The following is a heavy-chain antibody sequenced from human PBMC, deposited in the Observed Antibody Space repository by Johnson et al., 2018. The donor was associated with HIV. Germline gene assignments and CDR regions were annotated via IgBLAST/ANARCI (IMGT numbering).Heavy chain of an antibody. CDR2: INWNGGNT. V-gene: IGHV3-20*04. Sequence: VQLVESGGGVVRPGGSLRLSCAASGFTFDDYGMSWVRQAPGTGLEWVSGINWNGGNTGYADSVKGRCTISRDNAKNSLYLQMNSLRAEDTALYYCAAYYDSSGYPRFGDAFDIWGQGTMVTVSS. J-gene: IGHJ3*02. CDR1: GFTFDDYG. CDR3: AAYYDSSGYPRFGDAFDI. D-gene: IGHD3-22*01.